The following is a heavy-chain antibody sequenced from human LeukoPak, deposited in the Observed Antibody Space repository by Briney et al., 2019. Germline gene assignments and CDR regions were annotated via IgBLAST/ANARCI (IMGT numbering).Heavy chain of an antibody. V-gene: IGHV1-18*01. CDR2: ISAYNGNT. J-gene: IGHJ3*02. CDR1: GGTFSSYA. D-gene: IGHD3-22*01. CDR3: ARDLRVYYYDSSGNDI. Sequence: GASVKVSCKASGGTFSSYAISWVRQAPGQGLEWMGWISAYNGNTNYAQKLQGRVTMTTDTSTSTAYMELRSLRSDDTAVYYCARDLRVYYYDSSGNDIWGQGTMVTVSS.